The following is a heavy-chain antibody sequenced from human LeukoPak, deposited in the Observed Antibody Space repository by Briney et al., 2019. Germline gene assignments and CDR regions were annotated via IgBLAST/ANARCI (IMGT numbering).Heavy chain of an antibody. Sequence: SETLSLTCTVSGGSINNYYWSWIRQPAGKGLEWIGRIYTRGSTNYDPSLKSRVTMSVDTSKNQFSLKLSSVTAADTTVYYCARGRYCSADICSGGDAFDIWGQGTMVSVSS. CDR2: IYTRGST. D-gene: IGHD2-15*01. J-gene: IGHJ3*02. V-gene: IGHV4-4*07. CDR3: ARGRYCSADICSGGDAFDI. CDR1: GGSINNYY.